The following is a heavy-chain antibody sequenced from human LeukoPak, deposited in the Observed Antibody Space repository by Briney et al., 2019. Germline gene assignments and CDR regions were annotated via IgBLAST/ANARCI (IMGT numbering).Heavy chain of an antibody. J-gene: IGHJ4*02. V-gene: IGHV3-48*04. CDR1: GFTFSSYS. CDR2: ITNIDSTK. Sequence: PGGSLRLSCAASGFTFSSYSMTWIRQAPGKGLEWVSYITNIDSTKKYADSVKGRFTISRDNAKNSLFLQMNSLRAEDTAVYYCARRTRSQDFDYWGQGTLVTVSS. CDR3: ARRTRSQDFDY. D-gene: IGHD2-15*01.